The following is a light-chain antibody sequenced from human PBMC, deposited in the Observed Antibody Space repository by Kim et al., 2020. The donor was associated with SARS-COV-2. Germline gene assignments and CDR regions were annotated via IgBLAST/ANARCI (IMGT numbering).Light chain of an antibody. J-gene: IGLJ1*01. CDR1: SSDVGNYNL. V-gene: IGLV2-23*02. Sequence: QSLTMSCARTSSDVGNYNLVSWYQQFPGKAPQLLIYEVNKRPSGVSSRFSGSKSGNTASLTIFGLQADDEADYYCCSYAGTTTFDLFGTGTKVTVL. CDR2: EVN. CDR3: CSYAGTTTFDL.